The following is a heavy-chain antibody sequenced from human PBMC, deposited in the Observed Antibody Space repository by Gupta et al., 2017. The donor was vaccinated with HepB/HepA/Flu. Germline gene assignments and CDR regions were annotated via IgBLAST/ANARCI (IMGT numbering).Heavy chain of an antibody. CDR1: GFIFSNYV. CDR2: ISESGDYT. Sequence: EVQLLESGGDLVQPGGSLRLSCAVSGFIFSNYVMYWVRQAPGKGLEWVPAISESGDYTSYADSVKGRFTISGDNSKKTLYLQMNSLTAEDTAVYFCAKLRVRMSASGGDYWGHGTLVTVSS. V-gene: IGHV3-23*01. CDR3: AKLRVRMSASGGDY. J-gene: IGHJ4*01. D-gene: IGHD2-8*01.